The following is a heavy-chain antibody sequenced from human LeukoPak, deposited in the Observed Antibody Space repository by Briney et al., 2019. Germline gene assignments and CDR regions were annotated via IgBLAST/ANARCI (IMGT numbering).Heavy chain of an antibody. CDR3: ATRPKAGYCSSTSCPRRRGAFDI. CDR1: DYSISSGYY. J-gene: IGHJ3*02. CDR2: INHSGST. V-gene: IGHV4-34*01. D-gene: IGHD2-2*01. Sequence: SETLSLTCSVSDYSISSGYYWSWIRQPPGKGLEWIGEINHSGSTNYNPSLKSRVTISVDTSKNQFSLKLSSVTAADTAVYYCATRPKAGYCSSTSCPRRRGAFDIWGQGTMVTVSS.